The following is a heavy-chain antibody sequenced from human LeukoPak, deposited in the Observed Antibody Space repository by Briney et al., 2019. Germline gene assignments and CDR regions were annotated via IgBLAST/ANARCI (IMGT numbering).Heavy chain of an antibody. CDR2: IWYDGSNA. J-gene: IGHJ4*02. CDR3: ASAYGSGSYYSPSLDY. D-gene: IGHD3-10*01. V-gene: IGHV3-33*01. Sequence: GGSLRLSCAASGFTFSSYGMHWVRQAPGKGLEWVALIWYDGSNAYYSDSVKGRFTISRDKSKNTLYLQMNSLRAEDTAVYYCASAYGSGSYYSPSLDYWGQGTLVTVSS. CDR1: GFTFSSYG.